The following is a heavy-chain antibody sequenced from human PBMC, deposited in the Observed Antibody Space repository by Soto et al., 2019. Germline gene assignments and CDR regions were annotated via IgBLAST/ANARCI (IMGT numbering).Heavy chain of an antibody. J-gene: IGHJ6*02. CDR2: IHYSGNT. CDR1: GGSISSSSYY. D-gene: IGHD3-3*01. CDR3: ARQAGLTNYDSSLPYYYYYGIDV. Sequence: PSETLSLTCTVSGGSISSSSYYWVWIRQPPGKGLEWIASIHYSGNTFYNPSLKSRVTMSVDTSQNQFSLMLSSVTAADTAVYYCARQAGLTNYDSSLPYYYYYGIDVWGQGTTVTVSS. V-gene: IGHV4-39*01.